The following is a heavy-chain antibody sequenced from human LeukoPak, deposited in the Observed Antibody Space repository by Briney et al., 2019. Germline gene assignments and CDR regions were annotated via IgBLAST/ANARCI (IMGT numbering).Heavy chain of an antibody. CDR3: AKEAGGSSGWDYFDY. Sequence: GGSPRLSCAASGFTFSSYAMSWVRQAPGKGLEWVSAISGSGGSTYYADSVKGRFTISRDNSKNTLYLQMDSLRAEDTAVYYCAKEAGGSSGWDYFDYWGQGTLVTVSS. CDR2: ISGSGGST. V-gene: IGHV3-23*01. CDR1: GFTFSSYA. J-gene: IGHJ4*02. D-gene: IGHD6-25*01.